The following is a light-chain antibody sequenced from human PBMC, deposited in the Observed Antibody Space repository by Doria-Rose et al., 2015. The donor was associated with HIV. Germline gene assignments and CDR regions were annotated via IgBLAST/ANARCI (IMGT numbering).Light chain of an antibody. CDR3: QQYYDTPS. CDR2: WAS. CDR1: QSLLYTSKNY. Sequence: TQSPESLGMSLGERATLNCKSNQSLLYTSKNYLAWYQQKPGQPPKLLIYWASTRQSGVPARFSGSGSWTDFTLTISSLEAEDVAVYYCQQYYDTPSFGHGTTVDIK. V-gene: IGKV4-1*01. J-gene: IGKJ3*01.